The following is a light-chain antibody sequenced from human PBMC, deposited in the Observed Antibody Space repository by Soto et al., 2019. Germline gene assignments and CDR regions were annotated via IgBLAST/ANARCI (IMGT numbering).Light chain of an antibody. J-gene: IGLJ1*01. Sequence: QSALTQPPSASGSPGQSVTISCTGTSSDVGGYNYVSWYQHHPGKAPKLMIYEVSKRPSGVPDRFSGSKSGNTASLTVSGLQAEDEADYYCSSYAGSNNPFVFGTGTQLTVL. CDR1: SSDVGGYNY. V-gene: IGLV2-8*01. CDR2: EVS. CDR3: SSYAGSNNPFV.